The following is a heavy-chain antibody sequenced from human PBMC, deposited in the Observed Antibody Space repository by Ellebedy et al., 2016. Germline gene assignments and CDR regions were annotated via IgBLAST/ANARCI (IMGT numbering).Heavy chain of an antibody. Sequence: GGSLRLSCAASGFTFSSYGMHWVRQAPGKGLEWVAVIWYDGSNKYYADSVKGRFTISRDNSKNTLYLQMNSLRAEDTAVYYCARRRGDTAMAPFDYWGQGTLVTVSS. J-gene: IGHJ4*02. V-gene: IGHV3-33*01. CDR2: IWYDGSNK. CDR1: GFTFSSYG. D-gene: IGHD5-18*01. CDR3: ARRRGDTAMAPFDY.